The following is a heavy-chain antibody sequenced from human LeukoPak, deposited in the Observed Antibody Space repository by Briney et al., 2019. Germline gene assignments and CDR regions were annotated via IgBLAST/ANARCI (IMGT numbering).Heavy chain of an antibody. CDR3: AIPPYDFWSGYPGWLDP. CDR1: GFTFSSYA. J-gene: IGHJ5*02. V-gene: IGHV3-23*01. Sequence: GGSLRLSCAASGFTFSSYAMSWVRQAPGKGLEWVSAISGSGGSTSYAVSAKGRFTISRDNSNNTLYLQMNSLRAQDTAVYYCAIPPYDFWSGYPGWLDPWGQGTLVTVSS. D-gene: IGHD3-3*01. CDR2: ISGSGGST.